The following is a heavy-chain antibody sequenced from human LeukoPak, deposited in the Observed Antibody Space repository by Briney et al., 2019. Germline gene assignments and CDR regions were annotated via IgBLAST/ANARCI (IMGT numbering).Heavy chain of an antibody. J-gene: IGHJ4*02. Sequence: GGSLRLSXAASGFSFSTYWMHWVRQAPGKGLVWVSRINSDGSSTSYADSVKGRFTISRDNAKNTLYLQMNSLRAEDTAVYYCARGYCSSTSCYSADWVQGTLVTVSS. CDR1: GFSFSTYW. CDR2: INSDGSST. CDR3: ARGYCSSTSCYSAD. V-gene: IGHV3-74*01. D-gene: IGHD2-2*01.